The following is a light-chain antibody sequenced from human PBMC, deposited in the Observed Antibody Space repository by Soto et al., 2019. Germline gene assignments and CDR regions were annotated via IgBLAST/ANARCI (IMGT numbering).Light chain of an antibody. J-gene: IGLJ2*01. CDR2: GNS. V-gene: IGLV1-40*01. CDR3: QSYDSSLSVV. Sequence: QSVLTQPPSVSGAPGQRVTISCTGSRSNIGAGYDVHWYQQLPGTAPKLLIYGNSNRPSGVPDRFSGSKSGTSASLAITGLQAEYEADYYCQSYDSSLSVVFGGGTKVTVL. CDR1: RSNIGAGYD.